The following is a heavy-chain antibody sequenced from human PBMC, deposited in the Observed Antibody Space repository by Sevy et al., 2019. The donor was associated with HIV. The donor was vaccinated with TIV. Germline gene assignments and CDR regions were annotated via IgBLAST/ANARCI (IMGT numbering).Heavy chain of an antibody. D-gene: IGHD1-26*01. CDR3: ARDWRKTYWRGDWFDP. V-gene: IGHV3-21*01. J-gene: IGHJ5*02. CDR2: ISSSSSYI. CDR1: GFTFSSYS. Sequence: GGCLRLSCAASGFTFSSYSMNWVRQAPGKGLEWVSSISSSSSYIYYADQVKGRFTISRDNAKNSLYLQMNSLRAEDTAVYYCARDWRKTYWRGDWFDPWGQGTLVTVSS.